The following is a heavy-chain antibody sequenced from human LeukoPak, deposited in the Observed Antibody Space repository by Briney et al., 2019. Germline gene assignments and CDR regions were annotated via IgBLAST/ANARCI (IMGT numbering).Heavy chain of an antibody. CDR1: GGSISSGDYY. J-gene: IGHJ4*02. V-gene: IGHV4-30-4*08. D-gene: IGHD2-2*01. Sequence: SETLSLTCNVSGGSISSGDYYWSWIRQPPGKGLEWIGYIYYSGSTYYNPSLKSRVTISVDTSKNQFSLKLSSATAADTAVYYCARILVVPAPYFDYWGQGTLVTVSS. CDR3: ARILVVPAPYFDY. CDR2: IYYSGST.